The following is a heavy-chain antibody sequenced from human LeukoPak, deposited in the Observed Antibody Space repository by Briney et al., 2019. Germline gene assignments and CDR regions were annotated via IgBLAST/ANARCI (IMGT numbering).Heavy chain of an antibody. Sequence: GGSLRLSCAASGFTVSSNYMSWVRQAPGKGLEWVSAISGSGVTTYYAGSVKGRFTISRDNSKNTLYLQMNSLRAEDTAVYYCAKDRVGATLYFDYWGQGTLVTVSS. CDR1: GFTVSSNY. V-gene: IGHV3-23*01. CDR2: ISGSGVTT. CDR3: AKDRVGATLYFDY. J-gene: IGHJ4*02. D-gene: IGHD1-26*01.